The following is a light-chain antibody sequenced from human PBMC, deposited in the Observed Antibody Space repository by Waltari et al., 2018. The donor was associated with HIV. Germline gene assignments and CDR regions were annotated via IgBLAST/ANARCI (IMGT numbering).Light chain of an antibody. CDR3: GTWDSSLSAVV. CDR2: DNN. Sequence: QSVLTQPPSVSAAPGQKVTISCSGSSSNIRNNYVSCYQLPPGTAPKLLIYDNNKRPSGIPDRFSGSKSGTSATLGITGLQTGDEADYYCGTWDSSLSAVVFGTGTKVTVL. J-gene: IGLJ1*01. CDR1: SSNIRNNY. V-gene: IGLV1-51*01.